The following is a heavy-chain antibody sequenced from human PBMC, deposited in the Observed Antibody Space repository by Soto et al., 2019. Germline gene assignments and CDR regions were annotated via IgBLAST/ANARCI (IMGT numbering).Heavy chain of an antibody. CDR3: ARFSGANGDYVMEHYYGMDV. CDR2: IIPIFGTA. Sequence: GASVKVSCKASGGTFSSYAISWVRQAPGQGLEWMGGIIPIFGTANYAQKFQGRVTITADESTSTAYMELSSLRSEDTAVYYCARFSGANGDYVMEHYYGMDVWGQGTTVTVSS. CDR1: GGTFSSYA. V-gene: IGHV1-69*13. D-gene: IGHD4-17*01. J-gene: IGHJ6*02.